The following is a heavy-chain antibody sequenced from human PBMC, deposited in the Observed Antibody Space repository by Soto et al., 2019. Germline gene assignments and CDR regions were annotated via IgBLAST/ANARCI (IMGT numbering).Heavy chain of an antibody. CDR1: VGTFSSYA. CDR2: IIPIFGTA. V-gene: IGHV1-69*01. CDR3: ASGVAARLERSLDY. Sequence: QVQLVQSGAEVKKPGSSVKVSCKASVGTFSSYAISWVRQAPGQGLEWMGGIIPIFGTANYAQKFQGRVTITADESTSTAYMELNSLRSEDTAAYYCASGVAARLERSLDYWGHGTLVTVSS. J-gene: IGHJ4*01. D-gene: IGHD6-6*01.